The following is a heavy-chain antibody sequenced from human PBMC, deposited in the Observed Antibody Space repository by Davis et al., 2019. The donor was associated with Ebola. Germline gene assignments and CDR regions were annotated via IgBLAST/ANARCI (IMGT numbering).Heavy chain of an antibody. V-gene: IGHV1-69*13. CDR3: ARDEVVGAYIDY. Sequence: SVKVSCKASGGTFSSYAISWVRQAPGQGLEWMGGIIPIFGTANYAQKFQGRVTITADESTSTAYMELSSLRSEDTAVYYCARDEVVGAYIDYWGQGTLVTVSS. CDR1: GGTFSSYA. D-gene: IGHD1-26*01. J-gene: IGHJ4*02. CDR2: IIPIFGTA.